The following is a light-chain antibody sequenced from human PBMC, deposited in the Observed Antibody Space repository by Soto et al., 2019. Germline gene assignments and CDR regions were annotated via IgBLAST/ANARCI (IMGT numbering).Light chain of an antibody. V-gene: IGKV3-15*01. J-gene: IGKJ4*01. Sequence: EIVMTQSPATLSVSPGETATLSCRASQSVSNKLVWYQQKPGQAPRLLIYDATTRATGIPARFSGSGSGTEFTLIISSLQSEDCAVYYCQQQYEWVTFGGGTKVEI. CDR1: QSVSNK. CDR3: QQQYEWVT. CDR2: DAT.